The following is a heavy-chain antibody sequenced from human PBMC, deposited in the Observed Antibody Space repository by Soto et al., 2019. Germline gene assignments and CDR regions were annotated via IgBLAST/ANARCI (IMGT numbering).Heavy chain of an antibody. V-gene: IGHV3-33*01. CDR1: GFKFRNYA. CDR3: ARAHTMMILDRFDP. D-gene: IGHD3-22*01. CDR2: IWFDGSKK. Sequence: GGSLRLSCAASGFKFRNYAIHWVRQAPGRGLEWLAVIWFDGSKKYYADSVKGRFTISRDNTKNTVYLDMNSLTADDSGVFYCARAHTMMILDRFDPWGHGTLVTVSS. J-gene: IGHJ5*02.